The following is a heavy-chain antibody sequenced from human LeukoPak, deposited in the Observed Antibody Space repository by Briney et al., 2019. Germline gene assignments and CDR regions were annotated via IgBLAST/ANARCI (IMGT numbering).Heavy chain of an antibody. D-gene: IGHD2-8*01. CDR1: GYTFTGYY. V-gene: IGHV1-46*01. Sequence: ASVKVSCKASGYTFTGYYMHWVRQAPGQGLEWMGIINPSGGSTSYAQKFQGRVTMTRDMSTSTVYMELSSLRSEDTAVYYCASSCTNGVCYNDNWFDPWGQGTLVTVSS. J-gene: IGHJ5*02. CDR2: INPSGGST. CDR3: ASSCTNGVCYNDNWFDP.